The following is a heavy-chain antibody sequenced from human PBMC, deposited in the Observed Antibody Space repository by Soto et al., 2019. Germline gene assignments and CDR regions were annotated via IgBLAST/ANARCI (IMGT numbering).Heavy chain of an antibody. CDR2: IYYSGST. Sequence: PSETLSLTCTVSGGSISSHYWSWVRQAPGKGLEWIGHIYYSGSTNYNPSLKSRVTISVDTSKNQFSLKLSSVTAADTAVYYCARGYCSGGSCYWATYNWFDPWGQGTLVTVSS. CDR3: ARGYCSGGSCYWATYNWFDP. J-gene: IGHJ5*02. D-gene: IGHD2-15*01. V-gene: IGHV4-59*11. CDR1: GGSISSHY.